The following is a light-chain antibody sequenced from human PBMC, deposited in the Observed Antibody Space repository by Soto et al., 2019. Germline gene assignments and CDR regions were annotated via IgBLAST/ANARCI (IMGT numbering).Light chain of an antibody. V-gene: IGKV3-15*01. CDR3: LQYYNVPIT. Sequence: EIVMTQSPATLSVSPGQRATLSCRASQSVSSNLAWYQQKPGQAPRFLIYGASTRATGIPARFSGSGSGTDFTFTISSLQPEDFATYSCLQYYNVPITFGQGTRLEIK. CDR1: QSVSSN. CDR2: GAS. J-gene: IGKJ5*01.